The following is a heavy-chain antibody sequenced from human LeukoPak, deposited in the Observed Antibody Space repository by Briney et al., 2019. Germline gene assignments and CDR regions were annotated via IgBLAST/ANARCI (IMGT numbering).Heavy chain of an antibody. CDR1: GYTFTSYG. CDR2: ISAYSGNT. D-gene: IGHD3-22*01. CDR3: AASITTYYYYYGKDV. V-gene: IGHV1-18*01. J-gene: IGHJ6*02. Sequence: ASVKVSCKASGYTFTSYGISWVRQAPGQGLEWMGWISAYSGNTNYAQKLQGRVTMTTDTSTSTAYMELRSLRSDDTAVYYCAASITTYYYYYGKDVWGQGTTVTVSS.